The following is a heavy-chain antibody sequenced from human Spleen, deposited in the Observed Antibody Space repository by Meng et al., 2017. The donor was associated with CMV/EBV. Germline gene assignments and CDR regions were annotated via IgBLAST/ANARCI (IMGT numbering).Heavy chain of an antibody. V-gene: IGHV3-30-3*01. D-gene: IGHD1-26*01. CDR1: GFTFSSYA. J-gene: IGHJ4*02. CDR2: ISYDGSNK. CDR3: AKDQGPWETTGY. Sequence: QVVRWGAGGGVFQPGRSLVLSCAASGFTFSSYAMHWCRQAPGKGLEWVAVISYDGSNKYYADSVKGRFTISRDNSKNTLYLQMNSLRAEDTAVYYCAKDQGPWETTGYWGQGTLVTVSS.